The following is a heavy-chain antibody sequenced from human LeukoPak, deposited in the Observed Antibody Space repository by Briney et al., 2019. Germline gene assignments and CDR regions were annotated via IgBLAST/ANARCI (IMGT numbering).Heavy chain of an antibody. CDR1: GFTVSTDY. CDR3: TRKHSSGWYFDY. V-gene: IGHV3-66*01. CDR2: LYNTGRR. J-gene: IGHJ4*02. Sequence: GGSLRLSCAVSGFTVSTDYMTWVRQAPGKGLEWVSVLYNTGRRYYADSVKGRFTISRDNSKNMLYLQMHSLTTEDTAVYYCTRKHSSGWYFDYWGQGTLVTVSS. D-gene: IGHD6-19*01.